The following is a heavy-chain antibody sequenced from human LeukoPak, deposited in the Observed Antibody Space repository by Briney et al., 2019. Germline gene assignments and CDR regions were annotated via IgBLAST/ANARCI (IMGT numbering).Heavy chain of an antibody. D-gene: IGHD2-15*01. J-gene: IGHJ6*02. CDR3: AKDLGTGNYCSGGSCSPGPYYYYYGMDV. Sequence: GGSLRLSCAASGFTFSSYAMSWVRQAPGKGLEWVSAISGSGGSTYYGDSVKGRFTISRDNSKNTLYLQMNSLRAEDTAVYYCAKDLGTGNYCSGGSCSPGPYYYYYGMDVWGQGTTVTVSS. CDR2: ISGSGGST. V-gene: IGHV3-23*01. CDR1: GFTFSSYA.